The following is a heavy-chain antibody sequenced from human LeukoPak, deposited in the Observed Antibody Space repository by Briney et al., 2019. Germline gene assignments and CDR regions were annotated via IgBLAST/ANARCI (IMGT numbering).Heavy chain of an antibody. D-gene: IGHD5-18*01. Sequence: SETLSLTCAVYGGSFSGYYWSWIRQPPGKGLEWIGEINHSGSTNYNPSLKSRVTISVDTSKNQFSLKLSSVTAADTAVYYCARLGIQLWLSNAFDIWGQGTMVTVSS. V-gene: IGHV4-34*01. CDR1: GGSFSGYY. CDR2: INHSGST. CDR3: ARLGIQLWLSNAFDI. J-gene: IGHJ3*02.